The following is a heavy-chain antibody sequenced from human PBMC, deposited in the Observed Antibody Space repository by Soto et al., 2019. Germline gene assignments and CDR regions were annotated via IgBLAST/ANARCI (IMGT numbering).Heavy chain of an antibody. Sequence: QVQLVQSGAEVKKPGASVKVSCKASGYTFTSYDINWVRQGTGQGLEWMGGMNPDSSRTDYAQKFQGRVTMTRNTSISTAYMELSSLTSEDTAVYYCARGTHLGELSLLSFDFWGQGTLVTVSS. CDR2: MNPDSSRT. J-gene: IGHJ4*02. CDR3: ARGTHLGELSLLSFDF. D-gene: IGHD3-16*02. CDR1: GYTFTSYD. V-gene: IGHV1-8*01.